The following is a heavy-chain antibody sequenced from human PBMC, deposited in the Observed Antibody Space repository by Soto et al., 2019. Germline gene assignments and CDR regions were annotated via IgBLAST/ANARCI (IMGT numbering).Heavy chain of an antibody. CDR2: IKSKTDGGTT. CDR3: TTDPDDGTVTPFDY. D-gene: IGHD4-17*01. V-gene: IGHV3-15*01. J-gene: IGHJ4*02. Sequence: GGSLRLSCAASGFTFSNAWMSWVRQAPGKGLEWVGRIKSKTDGGTTDYAAPVKGRFTISRDDSKNTLYLQMNSLKTEDTAVYYCTTDPDDGTVTPFDYWGQGTLVTVSS. CDR1: GFTFSNAW.